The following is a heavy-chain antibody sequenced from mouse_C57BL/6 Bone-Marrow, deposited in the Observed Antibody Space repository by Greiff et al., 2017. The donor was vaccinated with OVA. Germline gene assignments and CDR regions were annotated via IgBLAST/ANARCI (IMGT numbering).Heavy chain of an antibody. CDR2: IDPENGDT. CDR3: TPIYYGAY. Sequence: EVQLKESGAELVRPGASVKLSCTASGFNIKDDYMHWVKQRPEQGLEWIGWIDPENGDTEYASKFQGKATITADTSSNTAYLQLSSLTSEDTAVYYCTPIYYGAYWGQGTLVTVSA. CDR1: GFNIKDDY. J-gene: IGHJ3*01. D-gene: IGHD2-1*01. V-gene: IGHV14-4*01.